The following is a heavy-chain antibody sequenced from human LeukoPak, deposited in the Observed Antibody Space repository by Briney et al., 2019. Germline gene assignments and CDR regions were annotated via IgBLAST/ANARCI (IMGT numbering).Heavy chain of an antibody. V-gene: IGHV3-33*01. CDR1: GFTFSSYG. CDR3: ARDPENCSSTSYYNPYYYGMDV. Sequence: PGGSLRLSCAASGFTFSSYGMHWVRQAPGKGLEWVAVIWYDGSNKYYADSVKGRFTISRDNSKNTLYLQMNSLRAEDTAVYYCARDPENCSSTSYYNPYYYGMDVWGQGTTVTVSS. CDR2: IWYDGSNK. J-gene: IGHJ6*02. D-gene: IGHD2-2*01.